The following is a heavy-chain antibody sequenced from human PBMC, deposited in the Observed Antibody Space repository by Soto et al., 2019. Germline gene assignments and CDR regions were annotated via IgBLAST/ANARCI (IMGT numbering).Heavy chain of an antibody. CDR1: GYTFSSYG. V-gene: IGHV1-18*01. D-gene: IGHD3-22*01. CDR3: ARGGYYDSSGSRNYHYYGMDV. J-gene: IGHJ6*02. CDR2: ISPYNDDT. Sequence: QAQLVQSGAEVKKPGASVKVSCKASGYTFSSYGISWVRQAPGQGLEWLGWISPYNDDTNYAQKLHGRVTMTTDTSTRTAYMDLRSLRSDDTAVYYCARGGYYDSSGSRNYHYYGMDVWGQGTTVTVSS.